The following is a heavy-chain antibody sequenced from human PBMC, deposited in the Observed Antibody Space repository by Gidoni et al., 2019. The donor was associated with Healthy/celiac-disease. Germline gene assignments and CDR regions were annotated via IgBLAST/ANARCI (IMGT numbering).Heavy chain of an antibody. CDR2: IIPILGIA. CDR3: ARDGPRTKGAFDI. Sequence: QVQLVQSGAEVTKPGSSVTVSCKASGGTSSSYTISWVRQAPGQGLEWMGRIIPILGIANYAQKFQGRVTITADKSTSTAYMELSSLRSEDTAVYYCARDGPRTKGAFDIWGQGTMVTVSS. V-gene: IGHV1-69*08. CDR1: GGTSSSYT. D-gene: IGHD2-2*01. J-gene: IGHJ3*02.